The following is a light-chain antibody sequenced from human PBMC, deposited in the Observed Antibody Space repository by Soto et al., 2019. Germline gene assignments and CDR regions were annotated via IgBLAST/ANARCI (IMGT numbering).Light chain of an antibody. CDR3: QQCDGSLLT. V-gene: IGKV3-20*01. J-gene: IGKJ3*01. Sequence: EIVLTQSPGTLSLSPGERATLSCRASRSISSTSLAWYQQKPGQAPRLLIHSASSRASGIPARFSGSGSGTDFSLTISRLEPEDFAVYYCQQCDGSLLTFGPGTKVDIK. CDR1: RSISSTS. CDR2: SAS.